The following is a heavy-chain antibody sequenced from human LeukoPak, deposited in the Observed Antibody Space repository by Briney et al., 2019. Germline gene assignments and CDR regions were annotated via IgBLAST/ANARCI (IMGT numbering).Heavy chain of an antibody. J-gene: IGHJ4*02. D-gene: IGHD6-13*01. CDR2: IYPGDSDT. V-gene: IGHV5-51*01. CDR3: ARRSFWQQLVGREFDY. Sequence: GESLKISCKGSGYSFTSYWIGWVRQMPGKGLEWMGIIYPGDSDTRYSPSFQGQVTISADKSISTAYLQWSSLKASDTAMYYCARRSFWQQLVGREFDYWGQGTLVTVSS. CDR1: GYSFTSYW.